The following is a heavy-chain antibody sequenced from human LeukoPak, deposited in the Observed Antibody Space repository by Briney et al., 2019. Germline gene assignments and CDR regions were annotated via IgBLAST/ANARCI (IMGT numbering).Heavy chain of an antibody. CDR2: ISSSGSTI. V-gene: IGHV3-48*03. Sequence: GGSLRLSCAASGFIFSSYEMNWVRQAPGKGLEWVSYISSSGSTIYYADSVKGRFTISRDNAPNSLYLQMNSLRAKDTAVYYCASYYESSGFLRNFDYWGQGTLVTVSS. CDR3: ASYYESSGFLRNFDY. D-gene: IGHD3-22*01. J-gene: IGHJ4*02. CDR1: GFIFSSYE.